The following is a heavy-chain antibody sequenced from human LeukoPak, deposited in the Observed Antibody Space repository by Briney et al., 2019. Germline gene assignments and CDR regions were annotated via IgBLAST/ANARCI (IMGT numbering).Heavy chain of an antibody. D-gene: IGHD3-10*01. CDR3: ASSSFYYGSGSYPTGDYYYYYMDV. CDR1: GYTFTSYY. Sequence: ASVKVSCKASGYTFTSYYMHWVRQAPGQGLEWMGIINPSGGSTSYAQKFQGRVTITADESTSTAYMELSSLRSEDTAVYYCASSSFYYGSGSYPTGDYYYYYMDVWGKGTTVTISS. V-gene: IGHV1-46*01. CDR2: INPSGGST. J-gene: IGHJ6*03.